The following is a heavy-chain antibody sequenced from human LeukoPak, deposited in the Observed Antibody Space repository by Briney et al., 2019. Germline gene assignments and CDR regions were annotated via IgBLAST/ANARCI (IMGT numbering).Heavy chain of an antibody. D-gene: IGHD3-3*01. CDR1: GYTFTGYY. V-gene: IGHV1-2*02. CDR3: ARDDTIFGVVNS. J-gene: IGHJ5*02. Sequence: APVKVSCKASGYTFTGYYMHWVRQAPGQGLEWMGWINPNSGGTNYAQKFQGRVTMTRDTSISTAYMELSRLRSDDTAVYYCARDDTIFGVVNSWGQGTLVTVSS. CDR2: INPNSGGT.